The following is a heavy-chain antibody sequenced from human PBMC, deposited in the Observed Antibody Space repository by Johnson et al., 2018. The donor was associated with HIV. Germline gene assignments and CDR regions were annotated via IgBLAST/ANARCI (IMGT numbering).Heavy chain of an antibody. CDR2: INWNGGSK. J-gene: IGHJ3*02. CDR3: ARGVGGAGDDAFDI. Sequence: VQLVESGGGVVQPGTSLRLSCTASGFAFSSYALHWVRQAPGKGLEWVSGINWNGGSKGYGDSVKGRFTISRDNAKNSLYMQMNSLRAEDTALYYCARGVGGAGDDAFDIWGQGTMVTVSS. V-gene: IGHV3-20*04. CDR1: GFAFSSYA. D-gene: IGHD6-19*01.